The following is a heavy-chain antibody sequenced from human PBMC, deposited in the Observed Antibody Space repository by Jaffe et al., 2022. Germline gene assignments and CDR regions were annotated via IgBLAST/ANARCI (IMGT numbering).Heavy chain of an antibody. CDR3: ARHSAYLQLWFDS. J-gene: IGHJ5*01. D-gene: IGHD1-26*01. CDR2: VYLSGST. CDR1: GGSISSAYSY. V-gene: IGHV4-61*02. Sequence: QVQLQESGPGLVKPSQTLSLTCTVSGGSISSAYSYWSWIRQPAGKGLEWIGRVYLSGSTNYNPSLRSRVTISVDTSKNQLSLKLSSVTAADTAVYYCARHSAYLQLWFDSWGQGTLVTVSS.